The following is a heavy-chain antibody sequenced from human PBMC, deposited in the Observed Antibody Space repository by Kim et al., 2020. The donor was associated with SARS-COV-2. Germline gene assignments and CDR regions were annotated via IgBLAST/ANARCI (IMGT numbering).Heavy chain of an antibody. CDR2: MNPNSGNT. CDR3: ARRCSSTSCFLRYYYYGMDV. J-gene: IGHJ6*02. Sequence: ASVKVSCKASGYTFTSYDINWVRQATGQGLEWMGWMNPNSGNTGHAQKFQGRVTMTRNTSISTAYMELSSLRSDDTAVSYFARRCSSTSCFLRYYYYGMDVWGQGTTVSVSS. CDR1: GYTFTSYD. V-gene: IGHV1-8*01. D-gene: IGHD2-2*01.